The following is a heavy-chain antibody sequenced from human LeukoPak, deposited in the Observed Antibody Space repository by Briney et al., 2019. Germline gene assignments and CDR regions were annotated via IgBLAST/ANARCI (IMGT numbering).Heavy chain of an antibody. CDR3: ARGSTAPHIVVVTAHHDAFDI. CDR1: GGTFSSYA. D-gene: IGHD2-21*02. CDR2: IIPIFGTA. J-gene: IGHJ3*02. V-gene: IGHV1-69*13. Sequence: SVKVSCKASGGTFSSYAISWVRQAPGQGLEWMGGIIPIFGTANYAQKFQGRVTITADESTSTAYMELSSLRSEDTAVYYCARGSTAPHIVVVTAHHDAFDIWGQGTMVTVSS.